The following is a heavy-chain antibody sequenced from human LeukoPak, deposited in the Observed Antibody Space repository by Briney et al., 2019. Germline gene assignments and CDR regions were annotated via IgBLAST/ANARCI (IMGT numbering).Heavy chain of an antibody. V-gene: IGHV1-8*01. D-gene: IGHD3-22*01. CDR2: MNPNSSNT. Sequence: ASVKVSCKASGYTFTSYDINWVRQATGQGLEWMGWMNPNSSNTGYAQKFQGRVTMTRNTSISTAYMELSSLRSEDTAVYYCARVMGDSSGYYSNNFDYWGQGTLVTVSS. CDR3: ARVMGDSSGYYSNNFDY. CDR1: GYTFTSYD. J-gene: IGHJ4*02.